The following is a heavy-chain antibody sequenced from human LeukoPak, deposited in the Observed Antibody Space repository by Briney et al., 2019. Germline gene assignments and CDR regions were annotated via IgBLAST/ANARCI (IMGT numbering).Heavy chain of an antibody. J-gene: IGHJ4*02. CDR2: IKPAGSEK. V-gene: IGHV3-7*01. CDR1: GFTFSSYW. CDR3: ASILWWDIGFDY. D-gene: IGHD2-21*01. Sequence: GGSLRLSCAASGFTFSSYWMTWVRQAPGKGLEWVANIKPAGSEKNYVDSVKGRFTISRDNARNSLYLQMNSLRAEDTAVYYCASILWWDIGFDYWGQGTLVTVSS.